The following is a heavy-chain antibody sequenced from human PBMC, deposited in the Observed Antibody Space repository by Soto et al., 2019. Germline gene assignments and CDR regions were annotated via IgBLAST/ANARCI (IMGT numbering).Heavy chain of an antibody. CDR2: IIPISETT. V-gene: IGHV1-69*01. J-gene: IGHJ6*02. D-gene: IGHD2-2*01. Sequence: QVQLVQSGAEVKKPGSSVKVSCKASGGTFSSYAISWVRQAPGQGLEWMGGIIPISETTNYAQKFQGGVTSAADESKSTAYMELSSLRSEVTAVYYCARSQGSSTSLEIYYYYYYGMDVWGQGTTVTVSS. CDR3: ARSQGSSTSLEIYYYYYYGMDV. CDR1: GGTFSSYA.